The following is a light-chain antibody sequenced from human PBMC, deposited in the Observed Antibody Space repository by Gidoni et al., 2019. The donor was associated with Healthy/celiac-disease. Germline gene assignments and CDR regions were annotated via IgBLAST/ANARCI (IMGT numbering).Light chain of an antibody. CDR2: DAS. CDR3: QQYDNLPS. V-gene: IGKV1-33*01. J-gene: IGKJ4*01. CDR1: QDISNY. Sequence: DIQMTQSPSSLSASVGDRVTITCQASQDISNYLNWYQQKPGKAPKLLIDDASNLETGVPSRFSGSGSGTDFTFTISSLQPEDIATYYCQQYDNLPSFXGXTKVEIK.